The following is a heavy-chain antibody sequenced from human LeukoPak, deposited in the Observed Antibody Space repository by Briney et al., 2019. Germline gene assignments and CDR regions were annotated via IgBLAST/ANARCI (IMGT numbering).Heavy chain of an antibody. V-gene: IGHV3-23*01. CDR1: GFTFNNYA. CDR3: AKAYSSSWHYFDY. CDR2: ISGSGDRT. Sequence: GGSLRLSCAASGFTFNNYAMNWVRQAPGKGLEWVSAISGSGDRTYYADSVKGRFTISRDKSKNTLYLQMDSLRAEDTAVYYCAKAYSSSWHYFDYWGRGTLVTVSS. D-gene: IGHD6-13*01. J-gene: IGHJ4*02.